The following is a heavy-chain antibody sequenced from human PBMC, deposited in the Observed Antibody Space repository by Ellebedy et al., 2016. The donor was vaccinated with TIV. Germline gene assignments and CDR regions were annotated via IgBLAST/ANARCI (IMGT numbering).Heavy chain of an antibody. Sequence: GGSLRLSXAASGFTFSSYGMHWVRQAPGKGLEWVAVISYDGSNKYYADSVKGRFTISRDNSKNTLYLQMNSLRAEDTAVYYCAKDLGYDILTGYSPYYYYGMDVWGQGTTVTVSS. D-gene: IGHD3-9*01. V-gene: IGHV3-30-3*01. CDR2: ISYDGSNK. CDR1: GFTFSSYG. J-gene: IGHJ6*02. CDR3: AKDLGYDILTGYSPYYYYGMDV.